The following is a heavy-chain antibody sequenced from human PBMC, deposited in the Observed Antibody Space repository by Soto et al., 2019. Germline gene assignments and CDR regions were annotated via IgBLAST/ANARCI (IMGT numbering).Heavy chain of an antibody. D-gene: IGHD3-22*01. CDR3: ATPQDYDDCLHS. CDR1: GYTFTRYN. Sequence: QVQFVQSGAEVKKPGASVKVSCKTPGYTFTRYNIRWVRQAPRQRLEWMGWINVGNGNTRYSQKFQGRLTLTRDTPGNTAYLELNSLISEDTAVYYCATPQDYDDCLHSWGQGTLVTVSS. J-gene: IGHJ4*02. CDR2: INVGNGNT. V-gene: IGHV1-3*01.